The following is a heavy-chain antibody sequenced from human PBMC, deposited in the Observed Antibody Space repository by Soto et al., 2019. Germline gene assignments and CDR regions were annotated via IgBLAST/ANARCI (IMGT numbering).Heavy chain of an antibody. J-gene: IGHJ1*01. CDR2: ISYDGSNK. V-gene: IGHV3-30*18. CDR1: GFTFSSYG. CDR3: AKEFSGWLFQH. D-gene: IGHD6-19*01. Sequence: GGSLRLSCAASGFTFSSYGMHWVRQAPGKGLEWVAVISYDGSNKYYADSVKGRFTISRDNSKNTLYLQMNSLRAEDTAVYYCAKEFSGWLFQHWGQGTLVTVSS.